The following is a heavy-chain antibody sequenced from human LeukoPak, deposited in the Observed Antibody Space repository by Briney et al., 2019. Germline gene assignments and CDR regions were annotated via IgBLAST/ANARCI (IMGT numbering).Heavy chain of an antibody. Sequence: SVKVSCKASGGTFSSYAISWVRQAPGQGLEWMGGIIPIFGTANYAQKFQGRVTITADESTSTAYMELSSLRSEDTAVYYCARQSKPELTIFGVVPTYYLDYWGQGTLVTVSS. CDR1: GGTFSSYA. J-gene: IGHJ4*02. CDR3: ARQSKPELTIFGVVPTYYLDY. V-gene: IGHV1-69*01. D-gene: IGHD3-3*01. CDR2: IIPIFGTA.